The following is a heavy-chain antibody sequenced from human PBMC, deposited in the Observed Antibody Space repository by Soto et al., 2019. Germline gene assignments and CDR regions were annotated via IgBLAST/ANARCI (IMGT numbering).Heavy chain of an antibody. J-gene: IGHJ5*02. CDR3: QAAAGGAGWFDP. V-gene: IGHV1-69*02. D-gene: IGHD6-13*01. CDR1: GGTFSSYT. Sequence: QVQLVQSGAEVKKPGSSVKVSCKASGGTFSSYTISWVRQAPGQGLEWMGRIIPILGIANYAQKFQGRVTITADKSTSTAYMELSSLRSEDTAGYYCQAAAGGAGWFDPWGQGTLVTVSS. CDR2: IIPILGIA.